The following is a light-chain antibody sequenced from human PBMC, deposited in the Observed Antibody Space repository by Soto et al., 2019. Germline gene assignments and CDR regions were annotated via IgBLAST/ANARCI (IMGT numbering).Light chain of an antibody. CDR1: QNIISN. V-gene: IGKV3-15*01. Sequence: EIVMTQSPATPSVSPGERATLSCRASQNIISNLAWYPQKPAQAPRGLIDGASTRATGIAARFKGSGSGTESALTISSLLSEEFGVYYCQQDNNWLWTFGQGAKVVLK. CDR2: GAS. CDR3: QQDNNWLWT. J-gene: IGKJ1*01.